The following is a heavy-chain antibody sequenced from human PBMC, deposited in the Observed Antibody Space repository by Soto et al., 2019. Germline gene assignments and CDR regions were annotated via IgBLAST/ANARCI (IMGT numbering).Heavy chain of an antibody. J-gene: IGHJ4*02. CDR1: GYTFTSYA. Sequence: QVQLVQSGAEVKKPGASVKVSCKTSGYTFTSYAISWVRQAPGQGLKWMGWISAYNGNTHYAQKLQGRVTMTTDTSTSTAYMELRSLRSDDTAVYYCARDLAAADPFDYWGQGTLVTVSS. CDR3: ARDLAAADPFDY. D-gene: IGHD6-13*01. CDR2: ISAYNGNT. V-gene: IGHV1-18*01.